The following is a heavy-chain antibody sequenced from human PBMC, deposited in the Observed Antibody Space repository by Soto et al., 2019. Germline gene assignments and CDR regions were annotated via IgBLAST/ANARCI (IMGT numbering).Heavy chain of an antibody. CDR3: ARHNGPLYVGYYYDMDV. D-gene: IGHD3-16*01. J-gene: IGHJ6*02. CDR2: IYYSGYT. Sequence: QLQLQESGPGLVKPSETLSLTCTVSGGSISSSSYYWGWIRQPPGKGLEWIGSIYYSGYTYDNPSLTSRVTISVDTSKNQFSLKLSSVTAADTAVYYCARHNGPLYVGYYYDMDVWGQGTTVTVSS. CDR1: GGSISSSSYY. V-gene: IGHV4-39*01.